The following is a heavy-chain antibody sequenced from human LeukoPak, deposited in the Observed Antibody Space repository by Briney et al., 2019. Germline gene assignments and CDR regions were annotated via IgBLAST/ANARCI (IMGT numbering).Heavy chain of an antibody. CDR3: ASPRITIFGVVNDY. CDR2: ISWNSGTI. V-gene: IGHV3-9*01. J-gene: IGHJ4*02. Sequence: GGSLRLSCAGSGFIFNNYAMHWVRQPPGKGLEWVSGISWNSGTIDYADSVRGRFTISRDNAKNSLYLQMDSLRVEDTAVYYCASPRITIFGVVNDYWGQGTLVTVSS. D-gene: IGHD3-3*01. CDR1: GFIFNNYA.